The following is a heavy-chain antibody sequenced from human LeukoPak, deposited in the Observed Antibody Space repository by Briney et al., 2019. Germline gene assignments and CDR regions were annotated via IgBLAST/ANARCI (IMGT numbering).Heavy chain of an antibody. J-gene: IGHJ5*02. CDR3: ARVRFGSGWYKSSWFDP. CDR1: GGSFSGYY. Sequence: SETLSLTCAVYGGSFSGYYWIWIRQPPGNGLEWIGEINHSGSTNYNPSLKRRVTISVDTSKNQFSLKLSSVTAADTAVYYCARVRFGSGWYKSSWFDPWGQGTLVSVSS. V-gene: IGHV4-34*01. D-gene: IGHD6-19*01. CDR2: INHSGST.